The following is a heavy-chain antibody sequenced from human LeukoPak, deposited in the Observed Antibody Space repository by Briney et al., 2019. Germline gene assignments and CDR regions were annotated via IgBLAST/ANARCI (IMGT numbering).Heavy chain of an antibody. V-gene: IGHV2-70*01. Sequence: SGPTLVNPTQTLTLTCTFSGFSLSTSGMCVSWIRQPPGKALEWLALIDWDDDKYYSTSLKTRLTISKDTFKNQVVLTMTNMDPVDTATYYCARTRGFCSGGSCYSYWFDPWGQGTLVTVSS. CDR3: ARTRGFCSGGSCYSYWFDP. CDR2: IDWDDDK. J-gene: IGHJ5*02. CDR1: GFSLSTSGMC. D-gene: IGHD2-15*01.